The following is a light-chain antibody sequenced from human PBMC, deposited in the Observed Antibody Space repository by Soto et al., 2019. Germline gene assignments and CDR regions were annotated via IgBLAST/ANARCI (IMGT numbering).Light chain of an antibody. V-gene: IGLV2-14*01. CDR3: SSYTSSNTFYV. J-gene: IGLJ1*01. CDR1: SSDVGGYYY. CDR2: QVS. Sequence: SVLTQPASVSGSPGQSITISCTGTSSDVGGYYYVSWYQHHPGKAPKLMIYQVSNRPSGVSNRFSGSKSGNTASPTISGLQAEDEADYYCSSYTSSNTFYVFGTGTKVTVL.